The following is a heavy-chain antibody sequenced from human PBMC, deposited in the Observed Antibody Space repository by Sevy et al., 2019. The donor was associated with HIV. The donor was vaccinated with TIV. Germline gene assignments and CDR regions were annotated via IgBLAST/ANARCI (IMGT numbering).Heavy chain of an antibody. CDR1: GFNFSSYG. CDR3: AKESGSYYDFWSGHDTFDM. D-gene: IGHD3-3*01. J-gene: IGHJ3*02. Sequence: GGSLRLSCAASGFNFSSYGMHWVLQAPGKGLEWVAIISYAGSSKYYADSVKGRFTISRDNSKNTLYLQINSLRTEDTAVYYCAKESGSYYDFWSGHDTFDMWGQGTVVTVSS. CDR2: ISYAGSSK. V-gene: IGHV3-30*18.